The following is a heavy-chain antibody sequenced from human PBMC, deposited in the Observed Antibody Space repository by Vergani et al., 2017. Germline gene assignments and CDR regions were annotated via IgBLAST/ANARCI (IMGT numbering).Heavy chain of an antibody. Sequence: QVQLQESGPGLVQPSETLSLTCTVSGGSISSYYWSWIRQPPGKGLEWIGYIYYSGSTNYNPSLKSRVTISVDTSKNQFALKLSSVTAADTAVYYCARGLDLDPWGQGTLVTVSS. CDR1: GGSISSYY. V-gene: IGHV4-59*01. CDR2: IYYSGST. J-gene: IGHJ5*02. CDR3: ARGLDLDP. D-gene: IGHD5-12*01.